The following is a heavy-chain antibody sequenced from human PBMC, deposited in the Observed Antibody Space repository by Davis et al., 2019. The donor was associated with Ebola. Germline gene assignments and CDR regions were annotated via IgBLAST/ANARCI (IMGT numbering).Heavy chain of an antibody. CDR3: ARQGTTYYYDSSGYYTHREWFDP. CDR1: GGSISSSSYY. D-gene: IGHD3-22*01. Sequence: SETLSLTCTVSGGSISSSSYYWGWIRQPPGKGLEWIGRIYYSGSTYYNTSLKSRVTISVDTSKNQFSLKLSSVTAADTAVYYCARQGTTYYYDSSGYYTHREWFDPWGQGTLVTVSS. J-gene: IGHJ5*02. V-gene: IGHV4-39*01. CDR2: IYYSGST.